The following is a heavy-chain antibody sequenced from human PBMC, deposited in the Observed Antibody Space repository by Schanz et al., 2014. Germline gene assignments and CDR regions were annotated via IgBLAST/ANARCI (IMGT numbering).Heavy chain of an antibody. D-gene: IGHD2-2*01. CDR2: IKSDGSST. CDR1: GFTFSSYW. Sequence: EMQLLESGGGLIQPGGSLRLSCAASGFTFSSYWMHWVRQVPGKGLVWVSRIKSDGSSTSYADSVKGRFTISRDNSKNTVYLQMNSLRPGDTAVYYCARESSNDIVLVPGAVFDHWGQGILXTVSS. J-gene: IGHJ4*02. V-gene: IGHV3-74*01. CDR3: ARESSNDIVLVPGAVFDH.